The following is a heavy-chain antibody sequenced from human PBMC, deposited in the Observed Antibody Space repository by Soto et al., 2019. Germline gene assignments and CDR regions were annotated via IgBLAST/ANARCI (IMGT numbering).Heavy chain of an antibody. D-gene: IGHD2-2*01. CDR3: ARHSETHIVVVPPTPNLFDS. CDR1: GGSISSSSYY. J-gene: IGHJ5*01. Sequence: SETLSLTCTVSGGSISSSSYYWGWIRQPPGKGLEWIGSIYYSGSTYYNPSLKSRVTISVDTSKNQFSLKLSSVTAADTAVYYCARHSETHIVVVPPTPNLFDSWGQRTLVTVSS. V-gene: IGHV4-39*01. CDR2: IYYSGST.